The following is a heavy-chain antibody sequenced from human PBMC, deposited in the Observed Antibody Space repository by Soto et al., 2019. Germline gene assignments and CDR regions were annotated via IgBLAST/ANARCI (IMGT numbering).Heavy chain of an antibody. Sequence: QVQLVESGGGVVQPGRSLRLSCAASGFTFSSYAMHWVRQAPGKWLEWGAVISYDGSNKYYADSVKGRFTISRDNSKNTLYLQMNSLRAEDTAVYYCARGEMVYAIVYYYGMDVWGQGTTVTVSS. CDR3: ARGEMVYAIVYYYGMDV. CDR1: GFTFSSYA. V-gene: IGHV3-30-3*01. CDR2: ISYDGSNK. J-gene: IGHJ6*02. D-gene: IGHD2-8*01.